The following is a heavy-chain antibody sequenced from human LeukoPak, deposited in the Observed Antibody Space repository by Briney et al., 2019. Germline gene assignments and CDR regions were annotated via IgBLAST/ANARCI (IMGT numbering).Heavy chain of an antibody. CDR3: ARNRIVVAGTVGPAGY. J-gene: IGHJ4*02. D-gene: IGHD6-19*01. V-gene: IGHV1-18*01. CDR2: ISAYNGNT. Sequence: ASVKVSCKASGYTFTSYGISWVRQAPGQGLEWMGWISAYNGNTNYAQKLQGRVTMTTDTSTSTAYMELRRLRSDDTAVYYCARNRIVVAGTVGPAGYWGQGTLVTVSS. CDR1: GYTFTSYG.